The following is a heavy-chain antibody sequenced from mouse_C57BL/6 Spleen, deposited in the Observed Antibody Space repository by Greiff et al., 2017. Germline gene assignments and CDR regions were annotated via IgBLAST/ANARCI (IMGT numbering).Heavy chain of an antibody. D-gene: IGHD2-1*01. Sequence: VQLQQSGPVLVKPGASVKMSCKASGYTFTDYYMNWVKQSHGKSLEWIGVINPYNGGTSYNQKFKGKATLTVDKSSSTAYMELNSLTSEDSAVYYCARREGYGNYAMDYWGQGTSVTVSS. CDR2: INPYNGGT. CDR1: GYTFTDYY. CDR3: ARREGYGNYAMDY. V-gene: IGHV1-19*01. J-gene: IGHJ4*01.